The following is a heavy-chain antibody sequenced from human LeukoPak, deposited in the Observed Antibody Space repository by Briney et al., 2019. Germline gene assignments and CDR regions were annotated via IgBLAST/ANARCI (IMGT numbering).Heavy chain of an antibody. V-gene: IGHV3-30*02. D-gene: IGHD6-6*01. CDR2: IRYDGSNK. CDR3: AKTLRKLIDSSSSAFDY. Sequence: GGSLRLSCAASGFTFSSYGMHWVRQAPGKGLEWVAFIRYDGSNKYYADSVKGRFTISRDNSKNTLYLQMNSLRAEDTAVYYCAKTLRKLIDSSSSAFDYWGQGTLVTVSS. J-gene: IGHJ4*02. CDR1: GFTFSSYG.